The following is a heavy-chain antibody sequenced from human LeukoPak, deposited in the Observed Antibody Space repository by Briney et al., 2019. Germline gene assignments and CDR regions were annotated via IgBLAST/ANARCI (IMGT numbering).Heavy chain of an antibody. Sequence: PGGSLRLSCAASGFTFSSYSMNWVRQAPGKGLEWVSYISSSSSTIYYADSVKGRFTISRDNAKNSLYLQMNSLRAEDTAAYYCARGLPNYYGSGSYYEFDYWGQGTLVTVSS. V-gene: IGHV3-48*01. D-gene: IGHD3-10*01. CDR2: ISSSSSTI. CDR3: ARGLPNYYGSGSYYEFDY. CDR1: GFTFSSYS. J-gene: IGHJ4*02.